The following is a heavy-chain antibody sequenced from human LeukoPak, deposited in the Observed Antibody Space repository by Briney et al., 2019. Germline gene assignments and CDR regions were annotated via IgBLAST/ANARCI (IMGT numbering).Heavy chain of an antibody. D-gene: IGHD5-18*01. CDR2: ISSSSSYI. Sequence: GGSLRLSCAASGFTFSSYNMNWVRQAPGKGLEWVSSISSSSSYIYYADSVKGRFTISRDYAKNSLYLQMNSLRAEDTAVYYCARDLGVQLWLPRPNYYMDVWGKGTTVTVSS. CDR1: GFTFSSYN. CDR3: ARDLGVQLWLPRPNYYMDV. J-gene: IGHJ6*03. V-gene: IGHV3-21*01.